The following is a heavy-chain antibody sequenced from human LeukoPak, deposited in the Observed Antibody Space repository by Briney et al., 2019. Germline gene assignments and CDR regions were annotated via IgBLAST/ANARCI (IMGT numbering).Heavy chain of an antibody. Sequence: SETLSLTCTVSGGSISSYYWSWIRQPPGKGLEWIGYIYYSGSTNYNPSLKSRVTISVDTSKNQFSLKLSSVTAAATAVYDCARDRMDKDGYNYLASDYWGQGTLVSVSS. V-gene: IGHV4-59*01. J-gene: IGHJ4*02. D-gene: IGHD5-24*01. CDR3: ARDRMDKDGYNYLASDY. CDR1: GGSISSYY. CDR2: IYYSGST.